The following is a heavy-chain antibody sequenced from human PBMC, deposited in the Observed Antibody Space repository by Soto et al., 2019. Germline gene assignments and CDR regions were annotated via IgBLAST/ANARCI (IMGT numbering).Heavy chain of an antibody. CDR3: NPTRYDYPAYAVAF. D-gene: IGHD2-2*01. CDR1: GFTFRNYA. J-gene: IGHJ4*02. Sequence: LRVYCAASGFTFRNYAMNWVRQAPGKVLEWVSSISGSTTTTYYADSVKGRFTVSRDNSKNTLYLQMNSLRAEDTAVYYCNPTRYDYPAYAVAFWGQGTLVTVSS. V-gene: IGHV3-23*01. CDR2: ISGSTTTT.